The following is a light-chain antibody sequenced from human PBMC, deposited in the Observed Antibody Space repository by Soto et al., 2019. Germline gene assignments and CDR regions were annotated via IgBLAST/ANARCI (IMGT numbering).Light chain of an antibody. Sequence: QSALTQPASVSGPPGQSITISGTGTSRDIGAYNFVSWYQQHPGKAPKLMLYDVNIRPSGVSNRFSGSKSGNTASLTISGLQAEDEADYYCTSWTTSTTMIFGGGTKLTVL. J-gene: IGLJ2*01. CDR2: DVN. CDR3: TSWTTSTTMI. CDR1: SRDIGAYNF. V-gene: IGLV2-14*03.